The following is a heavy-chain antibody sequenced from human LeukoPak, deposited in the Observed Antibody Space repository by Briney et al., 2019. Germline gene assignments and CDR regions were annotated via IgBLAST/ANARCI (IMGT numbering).Heavy chain of an antibody. CDR2: IHYTGAT. J-gene: IGHJ5*02. CDR1: GGTFRGYY. V-gene: IGHV4-34*01. D-gene: IGHD2-2*01. Sequence: SETLSLTCAVFGGTFRGYYWSWIRHPPGKGLEWIGEIHYTGATNYKPSLKSRVTISGDPSKNQVSLRLYSVTAADTAVYYCARGRGYCSSTSCFYFDPWGQGTLVTVSS. CDR3: ARGRGYCSSTSCFYFDP.